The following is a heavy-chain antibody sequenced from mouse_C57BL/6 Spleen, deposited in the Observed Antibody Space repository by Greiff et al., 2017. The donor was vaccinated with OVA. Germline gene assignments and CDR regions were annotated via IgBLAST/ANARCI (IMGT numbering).Heavy chain of an antibody. V-gene: IGHV1-55*01. CDR2: IYPGSGST. D-gene: IGHD2-3*01. CDR1: GYTFTSYW. J-gene: IGHJ4*01. CDR3: ARERGDGPDGSMDY. Sequence: VQLQQPGAELVKPGASVKMSCKASGYTFTSYWITWVKQRPGQGLEWIGDIYPGSGSTNYNEKFKSKATLTVDTSSSTAYMQLSSLTSEDSAVYYCARERGDGPDGSMDYWGQGTSVTVSS.